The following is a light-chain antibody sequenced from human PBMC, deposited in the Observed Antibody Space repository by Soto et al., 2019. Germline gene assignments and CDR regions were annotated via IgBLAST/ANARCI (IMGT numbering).Light chain of an antibody. V-gene: IGLV2-23*01. J-gene: IGLJ1*01. Sequence: QSVLTQPASVSGSPGQSITISCTGTSRDIGSYNLVSCYQQHPGKAPKLMIYEGSTRPSGVSNRFSGSKSGNTASLTISGLQAEDEADYYCCSYASSSTSYVFGTGTKVTVL. CDR2: EGS. CDR1: SRDIGSYNL. CDR3: CSYASSSTSYV.